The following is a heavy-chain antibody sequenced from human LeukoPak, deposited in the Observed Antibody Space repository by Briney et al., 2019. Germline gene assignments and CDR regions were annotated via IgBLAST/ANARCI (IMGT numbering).Heavy chain of an antibody. CDR2: IKQDGSEK. J-gene: IGHJ6*02. CDR3: ARDPRYCSSTSCYLTYGMDV. V-gene: IGHV3-7*01. CDR1: GFTFSSYW. Sequence: GGSLRLSCAASGFTFSSYWMSWVRQAPGKGLEWVANIKQDGSEKYCVDSVKGRFTISRDNTKNSLYLQMNSLRAEDTAVYYCARDPRYCSSTSCYLTYGMDVWGQGTTVTVSS. D-gene: IGHD2-2*01.